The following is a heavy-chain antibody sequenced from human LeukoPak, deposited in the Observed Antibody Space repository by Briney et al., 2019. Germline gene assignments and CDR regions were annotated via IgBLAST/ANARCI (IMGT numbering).Heavy chain of an antibody. D-gene: IGHD1-20*01. CDR1: GYTLTGYS. Sequence: ASVKLSCKASGYTLTGYSFHWVRHAPGQGLGWMGWINPNSGGTNYAHKFQGRVSMTRDTSISAAYMELSSLRSDDTAVYYCANRYNWNDFQSNVFDIWGQGTMLTVSS. J-gene: IGHJ3*02. CDR2: INPNSGGT. V-gene: IGHV1-2*02. CDR3: ANRYNWNDFQSNVFDI.